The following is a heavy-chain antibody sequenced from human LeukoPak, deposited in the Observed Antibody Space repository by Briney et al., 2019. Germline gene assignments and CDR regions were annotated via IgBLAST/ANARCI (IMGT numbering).Heavy chain of an antibody. Sequence: PGGSLRLSCAASGFTFSTYAMSWVRQAPGKGLEWVSSISGSGDSTYYADSVKGRFTISRDSSKNTLYLQMNSLRADDTAVYYCAKDDDDGDHVVVDHWGQGTLVTVSS. D-gene: IGHD4-17*01. CDR2: ISGSGDST. V-gene: IGHV3-23*01. CDR1: GFTFSTYA. CDR3: AKDDDDGDHVVVDH. J-gene: IGHJ4*02.